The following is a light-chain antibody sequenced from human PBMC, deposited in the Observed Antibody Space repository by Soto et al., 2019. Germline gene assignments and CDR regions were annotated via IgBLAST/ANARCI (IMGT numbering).Light chain of an antibody. J-gene: IGKJ2*01. CDR3: QQYDSSLYT. CDR2: GAS. CDR1: QSVSSTY. Sequence: EIVLTQSPGTLSLSPGERATLSCRASQSVSSTYLAWYQQKPGQAPRLLIYGASSRATGIPDRFSGSGSGTDFTLTISRLEPEDFAVDFCQQYDSSLYTFGQVTKLEIK. V-gene: IGKV3-20*01.